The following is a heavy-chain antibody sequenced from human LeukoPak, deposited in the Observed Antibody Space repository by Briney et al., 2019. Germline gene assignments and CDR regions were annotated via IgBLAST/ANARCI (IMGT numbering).Heavy chain of an antibody. D-gene: IGHD3-3*01. V-gene: IGHV1-3*01. CDR1: GYTFTSYA. Sequence: ASVKVSCKASGYTFTSYAMHWVRQAPGQRLEWMGWINAGNGNTKYSQKFQGRVTITRDTSASTAYMELRSLRSDDTAVYYCARDDTHYDFWSGYYREAEYFQHWGQGTLVTVSS. CDR2: INAGNGNT. CDR3: ARDDTHYDFWSGYYREAEYFQH. J-gene: IGHJ1*01.